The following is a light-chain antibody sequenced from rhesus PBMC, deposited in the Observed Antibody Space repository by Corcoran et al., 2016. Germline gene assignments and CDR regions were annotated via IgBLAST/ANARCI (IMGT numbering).Light chain of an antibody. J-gene: IGKJ2*01. CDR3: LQHNSYPYS. V-gene: IGKV1-28*01. Sequence: GDTVTITCRASQGISSSLNWFQQKPGKAPKLLIYAASSLESGVPSRFSGSGSGTEFTLTISSLQPEDFAAYYCLQHNSYPYSFGQGTKVEIK. CDR1: QGISSS. CDR2: AAS.